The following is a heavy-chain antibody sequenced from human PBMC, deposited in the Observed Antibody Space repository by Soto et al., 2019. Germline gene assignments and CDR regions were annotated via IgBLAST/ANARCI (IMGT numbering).Heavy chain of an antibody. CDR2: IIPIFGTA. D-gene: IGHD3-3*01. Sequence: QVQLVQSGAEVKKPGSSVKVSCKASGGTFSSYAISWVRQAPGQGLEWMGGIIPIFGTANYAQKFQDRVTITADKSTSTAYMELSSLRSEDTAVYYCARGTIFGVETGYYFDYWGQGTLVTVSS. CDR1: GGTFSSYA. J-gene: IGHJ4*02. CDR3: ARGTIFGVETGYYFDY. V-gene: IGHV1-69*06.